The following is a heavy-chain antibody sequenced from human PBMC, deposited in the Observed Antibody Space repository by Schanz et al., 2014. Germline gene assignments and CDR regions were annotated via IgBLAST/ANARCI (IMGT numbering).Heavy chain of an antibody. Sequence: QVQLVQSGAEVKKPGASVKVSCKASGYTLTGFGVSWVRQAPGQGREWMGWISAYSGNSKYAQKLQGRVTMTTDTSTHTAYMELRSLTSDDTAVYYCARFNSGRPSPPYCYYGMDVWGQGTTVTVSS. CDR1: GYTLTGFG. J-gene: IGHJ6*02. CDR3: ARFNSGRPSPPYCYYGMDV. D-gene: IGHD1-26*01. V-gene: IGHV1-18*01. CDR2: ISAYSGNS.